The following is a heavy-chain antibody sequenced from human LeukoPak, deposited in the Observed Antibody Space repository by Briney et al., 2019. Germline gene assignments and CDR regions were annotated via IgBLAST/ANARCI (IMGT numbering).Heavy chain of an antibody. Sequence: PSETLSLTCTVSGGSISIHYWSWIRQPAGKGLEWIGRKYTSGSTNYNPSLKSRVTISVDKSKNQFSLKLSSVTAADTAVYYCAREKTYYYDSSGYYQRNYFDYWGQGTLVTVSS. CDR2: KYTSGST. CDR3: AREKTYYYDSSGYYQRNYFDY. D-gene: IGHD3-22*01. J-gene: IGHJ4*02. CDR1: GGSISIHY. V-gene: IGHV4-4*07.